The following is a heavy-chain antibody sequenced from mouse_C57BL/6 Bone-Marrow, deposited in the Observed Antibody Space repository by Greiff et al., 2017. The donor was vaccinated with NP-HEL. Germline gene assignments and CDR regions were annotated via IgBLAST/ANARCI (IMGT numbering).Heavy chain of an antibody. J-gene: IGHJ3*01. V-gene: IGHV5-6*01. Sequence: EVKVVESGGDLVKPGGSLKLSCAASGFTFSSYGMSWVRQTPDKRLEWVATISSGGSYTSYPDSVKGRFTISRDNAKNTLYLQMSSLKSEDTAMYYCASPYDYDVAWFAYWGQGTLVTVSA. CDR2: ISSGGSYT. D-gene: IGHD2-4*01. CDR1: GFTFSSYG. CDR3: ASPYDYDVAWFAY.